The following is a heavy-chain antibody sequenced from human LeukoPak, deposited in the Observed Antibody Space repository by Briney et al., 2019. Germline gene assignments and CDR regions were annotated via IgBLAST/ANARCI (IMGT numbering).Heavy chain of an antibody. J-gene: IGHJ3*01. CDR2: LGLTDTTV. V-gene: IGHV3-11*04. CDR3: TREGFTGASLRAVDV. Sequence: PGGSLRLSCVGSGFSLSDHYMGWIRQGPGQGLEWVAYLGLTDTTVYYADSARGRFTVSRDKAHNSFHLHMDRLTVEDTAVYYCTREGFTGASLRAVDVWGQATMVTVSS. CDR1: GFSLSDHY. D-gene: IGHD1-1*01.